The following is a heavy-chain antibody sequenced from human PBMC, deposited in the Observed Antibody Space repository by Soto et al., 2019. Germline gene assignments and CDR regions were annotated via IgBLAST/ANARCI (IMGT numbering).Heavy chain of an antibody. CDR2: IIPIFGTA. CDR3: AREAPYRAPSWFDP. D-gene: IGHD2-2*01. J-gene: IGHJ5*02. CDR1: GGTFSSYA. V-gene: IGHV1-69*13. Sequence: ASVKVSCKASGGTFSSYAISWVRQAPGQGLEWMGGIIPIFGTANYAQKFQGRVTITADESTSTAYMELSSLRSEDTAVYYCAREAPYRAPSWFDPWGQGTLVTV.